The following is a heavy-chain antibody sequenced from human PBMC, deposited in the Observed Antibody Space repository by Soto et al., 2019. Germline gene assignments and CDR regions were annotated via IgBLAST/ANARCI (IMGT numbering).Heavy chain of an antibody. CDR3: AKDPVAAADPLDFDY. J-gene: IGHJ4*02. V-gene: IGHV3-9*01. Sequence: GGSLRLSCAASGFAFDDYVMHWVRQPPGRGLEWVSGITWNGGTIRYVDSVKGRFTISRDNAENSLYLQMNSLRAEDTAVYYCAKDPVAAADPLDFDYWGQGTLVTVSS. D-gene: IGHD6-13*01. CDR2: ITWNGGTI. CDR1: GFAFDDYV.